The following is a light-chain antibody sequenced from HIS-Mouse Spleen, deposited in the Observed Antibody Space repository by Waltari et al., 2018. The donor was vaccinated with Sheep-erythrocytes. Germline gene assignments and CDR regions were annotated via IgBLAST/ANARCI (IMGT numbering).Light chain of an antibody. J-gene: IGLJ3*02. CDR2: EGS. V-gene: IGLV2-23*01. Sequence: QSALTQTASVSGSPGQSITISCTGTSSDVGSYTLVSWYQQHPGKAPKLMIYEGSKRPSGVSNRFSGSKSGNTASLTISGLQAEDEADYYCCSYAGSSTPWVFGGGTKLTVL. CDR3: CSYAGSSTPWV. CDR1: SSDVGSYTL.